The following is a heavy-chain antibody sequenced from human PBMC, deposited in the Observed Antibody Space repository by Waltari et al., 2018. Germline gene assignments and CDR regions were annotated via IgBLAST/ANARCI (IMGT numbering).Heavy chain of an antibody. CDR2: INPHSGGT. D-gene: IGHD6-19*01. Sequence: QVQLVQSGAEVKRHGTSVKGSCKAYGDKVIEYYRHWVRLAPGQGLEWIGWINPHSGGTTFAQTFQARLTMTRDTAKNTAFMELRILRYDDTAVYYCARSPIKVAAYYFYCMDVWGQGTTVKASS. J-gene: IGHJ6*02. CDR1: GDKVIEYY. CDR3: ARSPIKVAAYYFYCMDV. V-gene: IGHV1-2*02.